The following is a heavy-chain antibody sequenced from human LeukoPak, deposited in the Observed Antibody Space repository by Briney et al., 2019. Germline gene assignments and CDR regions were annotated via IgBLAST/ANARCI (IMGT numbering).Heavy chain of an antibody. CDR2: INHSGST. D-gene: IGHD3-10*01. CDR1: GGSISSGSYY. V-gene: IGHV4-39*07. Sequence: SQTLSLTCTVSGGSISSGSYYWSWIRQPPGKGLEWIGEINHSGSTNYNPSLKSRVTMSVDTSKNQFSLKLSSVTAADTAVYYCARDLLWFGELPYYYYYYYMDVWGKGTTVTISS. CDR3: ARDLLWFGELPYYYYYYYMDV. J-gene: IGHJ6*03.